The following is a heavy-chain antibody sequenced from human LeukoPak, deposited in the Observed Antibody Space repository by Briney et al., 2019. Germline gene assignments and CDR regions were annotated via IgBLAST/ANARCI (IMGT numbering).Heavy chain of an antibody. CDR1: GVSIISSNYY. V-gene: IGHV4-39*01. CDR3: ARRRGSSADGILKYYFDY. Sequence: KTSETLSLTCTVSGVSIISSNYYWGWFRQPPGKGLQWIASVFYTGTTRHNPSLKSRVTISVDTSKNEFSLSLSSVTAEDTAMYYCARRRGSSADGILKYYFDYWGQGTLVTVSS. CDR2: VFYTGTT. D-gene: IGHD6-13*01. J-gene: IGHJ4*02.